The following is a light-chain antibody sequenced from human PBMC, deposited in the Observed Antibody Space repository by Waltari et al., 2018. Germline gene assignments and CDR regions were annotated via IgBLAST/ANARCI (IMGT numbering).Light chain of an antibody. Sequence: QSVLTQPPSTSGTPGQRVTTSCSGSPSNIGTNTVTWYQLLPGTAPKTVIFANYHRPSGVPDRFSASKSGTSASLVISGLQSEDEADYFCATWDDSLSGRVFGGGTKVTVL. V-gene: IGLV1-44*01. CDR1: PSNIGTNT. J-gene: IGLJ3*02. CDR2: ANY. CDR3: ATWDDSLSGRV.